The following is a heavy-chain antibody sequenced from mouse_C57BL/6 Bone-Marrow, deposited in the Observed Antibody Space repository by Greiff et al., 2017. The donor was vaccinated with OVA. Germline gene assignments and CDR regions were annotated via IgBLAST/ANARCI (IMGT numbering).Heavy chain of an antibody. CDR1: GYTFTSYW. D-gene: IGHD1-1*01. CDR3: AREGFITTVVATRYYAIDY. Sequence: QVHVKQPGAELVRPGSSVKLSCKASGYTFTSYWMDWVKQRPGQGLEWIGNIYPSDSETHYNQKFKDKATLTVDKSSSTAYMQLSSLTSEDSAVYYCAREGFITTVVATRYYAIDYWGQGTSVTVSS. J-gene: IGHJ4*01. CDR2: IYPSDSET. V-gene: IGHV1-61*01.